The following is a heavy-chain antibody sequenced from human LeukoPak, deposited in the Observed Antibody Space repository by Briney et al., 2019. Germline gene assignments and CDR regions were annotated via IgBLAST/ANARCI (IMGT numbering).Heavy chain of an antibody. J-gene: IGHJ6*03. CDR2: ISAYNGNS. CDR1: GYTFTSCG. CDR3: ARDWVDVPYTDFWSGYHFRGYNMDV. D-gene: IGHD3-3*01. Sequence: GASVQVSCKGSGYTFTSCGISWVRPAPGQGLEWMGLISAYNGNSNYAWELQGRVTMTTDPSTSTAYMELRSLRSDDTAVYYCARDWVDVPYTDFWSGYHFRGYNMDVWGKGTTITVSS. V-gene: IGHV1-18*01.